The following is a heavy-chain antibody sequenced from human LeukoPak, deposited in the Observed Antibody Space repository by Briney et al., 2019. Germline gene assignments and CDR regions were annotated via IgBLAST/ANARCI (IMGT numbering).Heavy chain of an antibody. V-gene: IGHV1-69*04. D-gene: IGHD1-1*01. CDR3: TRDQNVRGVAAGMEGWFDP. CDR2: ISPKFDLT. Sequence: GASVKVSCKTSGDTFINFVISWVRQAPGQGLEWMARISPKFDLTKIAQKFEGRVTITPDTSTSTVYLELSNVRSDDTAIYYCTRDQNVRGVAAGMEGWFDPWGQGTLVTVSS. J-gene: IGHJ5*02. CDR1: GDTFINFV.